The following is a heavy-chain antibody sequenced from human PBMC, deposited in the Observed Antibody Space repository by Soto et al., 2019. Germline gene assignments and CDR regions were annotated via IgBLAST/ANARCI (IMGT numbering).Heavy chain of an antibody. CDR1: GYTFTNYY. CDR2: INPTGGST. J-gene: IGHJ5*02. D-gene: IGHD1-7*01. V-gene: IGHV1-46*01. Sequence: ASVKVSCKASGYTFTNYYIHWVRQAPGQGLEWMGIINPTGGSTNYAQKFQGRVTLTMDTTTSTVYMELSSLRFEDTAVYYCARVVTGTTPGVLNAFDPWGQGTLVTVSS. CDR3: ARVVTGTTPGVLNAFDP.